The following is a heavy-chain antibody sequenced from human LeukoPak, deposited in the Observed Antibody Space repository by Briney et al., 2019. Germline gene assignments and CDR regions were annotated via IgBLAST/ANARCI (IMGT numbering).Heavy chain of an antibody. CDR1: GDSINNNASY. Sequence: PSETLSLTCTVSGDSINNNASYGGWIRQPPGKGVGGIGEMKHSGSTNYNPSLKSPVTISVDTSKNQFSLKLSSVTAADTAVYYCARGGLYCSGGSCSLWFDPWGQGTLVTVSS. V-gene: IGHV4-39*07. J-gene: IGHJ5*02. CDR2: MKHSGST. D-gene: IGHD2-15*01. CDR3: ARGGLYCSGGSCSLWFDP.